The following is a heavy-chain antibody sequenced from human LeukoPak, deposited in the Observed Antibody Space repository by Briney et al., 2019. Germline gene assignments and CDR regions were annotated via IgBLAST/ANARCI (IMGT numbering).Heavy chain of an antibody. J-gene: IGHJ4*02. CDR1: GVSTTSYH. CDR2: IHAGGTS. D-gene: IGHD5-18*01. CDR3: ARDGLYSYGYSYFDY. V-gene: IGHV4-4*07. Sequence: PSETLSLTCTVSGVSTTSYHWSWIRQPAGKGLEWIGRIHAGGTSNYNPSLKSRVTMSVDTSKNQFSLKLTSVTAADTAVYYCARDGLYSYGYSYFDYWGQGTLVTVSS.